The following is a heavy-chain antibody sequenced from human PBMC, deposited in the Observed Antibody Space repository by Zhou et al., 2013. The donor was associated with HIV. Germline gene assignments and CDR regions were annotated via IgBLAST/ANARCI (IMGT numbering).Heavy chain of an antibody. CDR3: ARGFTQDSFDV. Sequence: QVQLVQSGAEVRKPGSSVKVSCKASGYNFISYGITWLRQAPGQGLEWVGRIYTYNGDASYSKNLQGRVTLITDTSTSTVSMELRSLRSDDTAVYSCARGFTQDSFDVWGQGTLVTVSS. J-gene: IGHJ3*01. D-gene: IGHD2-15*01. CDR2: IYTYNGDA. CDR1: GYNFISYG. V-gene: IGHV1-18*01.